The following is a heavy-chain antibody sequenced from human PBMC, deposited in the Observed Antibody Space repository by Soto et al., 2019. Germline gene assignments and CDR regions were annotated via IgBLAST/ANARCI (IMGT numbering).Heavy chain of an antibody. V-gene: IGHV1-69*06. CDR2: ILPIFGTA. CDR1: GGTFSTSS. D-gene: IGHD3-9*01. Sequence: SVKVSCKASGGTFSTSSINWVRQAPGQRPEWMGNILPIFGTADYAQKFQGGVTITADKSTNTASMELRSLLSEDTAVYYCARQPRILTGYSGHFDYWGQGTLVTVSS. J-gene: IGHJ4*02. CDR3: ARQPRILTGYSGHFDY.